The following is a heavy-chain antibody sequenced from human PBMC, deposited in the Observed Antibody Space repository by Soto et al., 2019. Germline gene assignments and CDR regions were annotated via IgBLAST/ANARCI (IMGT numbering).Heavy chain of an antibody. CDR1: GYILTTYS. V-gene: IGHV1-46*04. D-gene: IGHD3-22*01. CDR3: ARRSSTGYSYFDY. J-gene: IGHJ4*02. Sequence: QVHLVQSGAEVKKPGASVKISCKASGYILTTYSMFWVRQAPGQGLEWMGIINPQGGSTDYAQKLQDRVTMTRDTSPSTVYMELSSLRSEDTAVYYCARRSSTGYSYFDYWGQGTLVTVSS. CDR2: INPQGGST.